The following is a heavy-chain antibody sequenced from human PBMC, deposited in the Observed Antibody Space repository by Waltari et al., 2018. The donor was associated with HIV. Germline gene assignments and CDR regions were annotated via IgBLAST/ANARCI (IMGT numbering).Heavy chain of an antibody. V-gene: IGHV4-30-4*08. CDR3: AREVYCSGASCSTHYFFDF. CDR1: GASVTSGEHY. Sequence: QVQLQESGPRLVKPSQTLSVTCTVSGASVTSGEHYWTWVRQAPGGGLEWIGYIYYTGSTYYSPSLKSRLSMSLGKSKNQFSLRLTSVTAADTAIYYCAREVYCSGASCSTHYFFDFWGQGILVPVSS. J-gene: IGHJ4*02. D-gene: IGHD2-15*01. CDR2: IYYTGST.